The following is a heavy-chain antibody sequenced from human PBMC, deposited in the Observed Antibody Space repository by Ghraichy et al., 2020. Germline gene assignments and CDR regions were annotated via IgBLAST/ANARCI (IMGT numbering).Heavy chain of an antibody. CDR3: ARDGLENGDYETRGHDY. D-gene: IGHD4-17*01. Sequence: SVKVSCKASGGTFSSYAISWVRQAPGQGLEWMGGIIPIFGTANYAQKFQGRVTITADKSTSTAYMELSSLRSEDTAVYYCARDGLENGDYETRGHDYWGQGTLVTVSS. CDR1: GGTFSSYA. V-gene: IGHV1-69*06. J-gene: IGHJ4*02. CDR2: IIPIFGTA.